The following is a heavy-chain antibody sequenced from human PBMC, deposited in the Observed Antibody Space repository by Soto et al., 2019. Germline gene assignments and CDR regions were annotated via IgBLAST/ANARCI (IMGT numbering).Heavy chain of an antibody. J-gene: IGHJ4*02. CDR3: AKGGRQWLVRSDFNW. D-gene: IGHD6-19*01. V-gene: IGHV3-30*18. Sequence: VQLVESGGGVVQPGRSLRLSCAASGFTFSDYAMHWVRQAPGKGLEWVAVVSHDGRNTHYAGSVKGRFTISRDSSKKTVSVGMTSLRAGDRAVYYGAKGGRQWLVRSDFNWWGQGALVNVSS. CDR1: GFTFSDYA. CDR2: VSHDGRNT.